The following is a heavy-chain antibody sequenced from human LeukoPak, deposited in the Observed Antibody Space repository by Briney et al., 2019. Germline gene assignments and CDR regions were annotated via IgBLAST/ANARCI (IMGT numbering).Heavy chain of an antibody. Sequence: SETLSLTCTVSGGSINNYYWSWIRQPAGKGLEWIGRIYARGSTNYNPSLKSRVTMSVDTSKNQFSLELSSVTAADTAVYYCARGRYCSADICSGGDAFDIWGQGTMVSVSS. CDR1: GGSINNYY. D-gene: IGHD2-15*01. J-gene: IGHJ3*02. CDR3: ARGRYCSADICSGGDAFDI. CDR2: IYARGST. V-gene: IGHV4-4*07.